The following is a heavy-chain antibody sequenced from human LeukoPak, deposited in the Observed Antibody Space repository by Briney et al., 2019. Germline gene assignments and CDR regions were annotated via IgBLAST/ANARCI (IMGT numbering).Heavy chain of an antibody. V-gene: IGHV3-69-1*01. J-gene: IGHJ6*03. CDR3: ARGGFNMVRGVIIPSNSYFYYMDI. CDR2: ITSRDFV. D-gene: IGHD3-10*01. Sequence: GGSLRLSCAASGFNFSAYSMNWVRQAPGKGLEWVSSITSRDFVYFADALKGRFTISRDNAKSSLYLEMNSPRADDTAVYYCARGGFNMVRGVIIPSNSYFYYMDIWGKGTTVTVPS. CDR1: GFNFSAYS.